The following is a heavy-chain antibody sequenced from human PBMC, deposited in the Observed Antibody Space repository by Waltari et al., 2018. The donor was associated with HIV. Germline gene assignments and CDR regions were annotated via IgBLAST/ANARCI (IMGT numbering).Heavy chain of an antibody. Sequence: QVHLVQSGAELRKPGASVTVSCKASGYNFTNYGITWVRQAPGQGLEWMGWISGYNGETKYAQKVRGRVTMTTDTSTSTAYLEMGSLRFDDMAVYYCARDHYYGSSGYYSDYWGQGTLVTVSS. CDR3: ARDHYYGSSGYYSDY. D-gene: IGHD3-22*01. V-gene: IGHV1-18*03. CDR2: ISGYNGET. CDR1: GYNFTNYG. J-gene: IGHJ4*02.